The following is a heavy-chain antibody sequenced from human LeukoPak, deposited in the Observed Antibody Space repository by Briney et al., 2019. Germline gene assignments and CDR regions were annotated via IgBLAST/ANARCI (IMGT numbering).Heavy chain of an antibody. CDR2: ISTSGGST. D-gene: IGHD4-17*01. CDR3: AKEAWATVTPDY. V-gene: IGHV3-23*01. CDR1: GFTFSNYA. Sequence: GGSLRLSCAAPGFTFSNYAMSWVRQAPGKGLEWVSSISTSGGSTYYADSVKGRFTISRDKSKNTVYLQMNSLRAEDTALYYCAKEAWATVTPDYWGQGTLVTVSS. J-gene: IGHJ4*02.